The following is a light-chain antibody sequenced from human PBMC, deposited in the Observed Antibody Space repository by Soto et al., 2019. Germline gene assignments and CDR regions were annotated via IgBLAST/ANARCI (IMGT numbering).Light chain of an antibody. J-gene: IGLJ2*01. CDR2: DND. V-gene: IGLV1-51*01. CDR1: SSNIGHNY. Sequence: QSVLTQPPSVSAAPGQTVTISCSGSSSNIGHNYVSWYQQLPGTAPKLLIYDNDQRPSGIPDRFSASKSGTSATLGITGLQTGDEADYYCGTWDSSLSAVVFGGGTKVTVL. CDR3: GTWDSSLSAVV.